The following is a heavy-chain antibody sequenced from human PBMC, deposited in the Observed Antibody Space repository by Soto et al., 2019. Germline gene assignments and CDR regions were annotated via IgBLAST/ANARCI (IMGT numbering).Heavy chain of an antibody. CDR3: VRLFASDTGSCYFDP. CDR2: INYAGKT. D-gene: IGHD2-15*01. J-gene: IGHJ5*02. Sequence: QLQESGPGQVKPSETLSLTCTVSGGSITNTYYFWAWARQPPGKGLEWIGSINYAGKTYYSPSVKSRLTISIDTSENQFSLRLTSVTATDTAIYYCVRLFASDTGSCYFDPWGQGTLVTVSS. CDR1: GGSITNTYYF. V-gene: IGHV4-39*01.